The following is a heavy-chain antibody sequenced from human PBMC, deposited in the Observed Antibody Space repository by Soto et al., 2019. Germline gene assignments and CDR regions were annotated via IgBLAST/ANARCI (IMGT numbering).Heavy chain of an antibody. CDR1: GFTFGDYA. Sequence: GGSLRLSCTTSGFTFGDYALSWVRQAPGKGLEWVGFIRRNAYGGTTDYAASVKGRSTISRDDSKSIAYLQMNSLRTEDTALYYCTRASSLDFDFWGQGTLVTVSS. V-gene: IGHV3-49*04. CDR2: IRRNAYGGTT. D-gene: IGHD3-16*01. J-gene: IGHJ4*02. CDR3: TRASSLDFDF.